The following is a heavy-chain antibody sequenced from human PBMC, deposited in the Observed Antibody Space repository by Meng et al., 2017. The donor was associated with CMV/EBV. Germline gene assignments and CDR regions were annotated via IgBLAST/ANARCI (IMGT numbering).Heavy chain of an antibody. V-gene: IGHV3-48*03. Sequence: SLKISCAASGFTFSSYEMNWVRQAPGKGLEWVSYISSSGSTIYYADSVKGRFTISRDNAKNSLYLQMNSLRAEDTAVYYCARGLYGYCSSTSCYNYYYYGMDVWGQGTTVTVSS. D-gene: IGHD2-2*01. J-gene: IGHJ6*02. CDR3: ARGLYGYCSSTSCYNYYYYGMDV. CDR1: GFTFSSYE. CDR2: ISSSGSTI.